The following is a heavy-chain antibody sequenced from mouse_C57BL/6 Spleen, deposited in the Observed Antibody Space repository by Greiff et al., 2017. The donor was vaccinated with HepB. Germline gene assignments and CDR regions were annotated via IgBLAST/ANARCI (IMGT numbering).Heavy chain of an antibody. D-gene: IGHD1-1*01. V-gene: IGHV1-82*01. CDR1: GYAFSSSW. Sequence: VQLQQSGPELVKPGASVKISCKASGYAFSSSWMNWVKQRPGKGLEWIGRIYPGDGDTNYNGKFKGKATLTADKSSSTAYMQLSSLTSEDSAVYFCAREIGAYYGSSSHWYFDVWGTGTTVTVSS. CDR2: IYPGDGDT. CDR3: AREIGAYYGSSSHWYFDV. J-gene: IGHJ1*03.